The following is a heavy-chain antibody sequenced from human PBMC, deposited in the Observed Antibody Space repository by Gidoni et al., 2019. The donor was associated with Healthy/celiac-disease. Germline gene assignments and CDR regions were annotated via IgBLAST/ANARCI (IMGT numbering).Heavy chain of an antibody. J-gene: IGHJ2*01. CDR2: INWNGGST. Sequence: EVQLVESGGGVVRPGGSLRLSGAASGCTFDDHCMRWVRQAPGKGLEWVSGINWNGGSTGYADSVKGRFTISRDNAKNSLYLQMNSLRAEDTALYYCARDPHRAYCSSTSCYFWYFDLWGRGTLVTVSS. D-gene: IGHD2-2*01. CDR1: GCTFDDHC. V-gene: IGHV3-20*04. CDR3: ARDPHRAYCSSTSCYFWYFDL.